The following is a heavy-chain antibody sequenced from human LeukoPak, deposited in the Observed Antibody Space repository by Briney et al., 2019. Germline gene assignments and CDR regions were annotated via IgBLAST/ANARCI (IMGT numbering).Heavy chain of an antibody. Sequence: SETLSLTCTVSGGSISSSSYYWVWLRQPPGKGLEWIGTIYYSGSTYYNPSLKSRVTMSVDTSKNQFSLNVNSVTAADTAVYYCARPRFDGARGMEGAFDIRGQGTMVTVSS. D-gene: IGHD3-10*01. CDR3: ARPRFDGARGMEGAFDI. V-gene: IGHV4-39*01. CDR1: GGSISSSSYY. CDR2: IYYSGST. J-gene: IGHJ3*02.